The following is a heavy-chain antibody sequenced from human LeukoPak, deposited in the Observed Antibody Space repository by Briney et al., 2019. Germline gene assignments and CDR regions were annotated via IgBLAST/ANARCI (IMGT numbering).Heavy chain of an antibody. CDR3: ARDIGMLWFGELFHNWFDP. CDR2: IIPIFGTA. Sequence: SVKVSCKASGGTFSSYAISWVRQAPGQGLEWMGRIIPIFGTANYAQKFQGRVTITTDESTSTAYMELSSLRSEDTAVYYCARDIGMLWFGELFHNWFDPRGQGTLVTVSS. J-gene: IGHJ5*02. D-gene: IGHD3-10*01. CDR1: GGTFSSYA. V-gene: IGHV1-69*05.